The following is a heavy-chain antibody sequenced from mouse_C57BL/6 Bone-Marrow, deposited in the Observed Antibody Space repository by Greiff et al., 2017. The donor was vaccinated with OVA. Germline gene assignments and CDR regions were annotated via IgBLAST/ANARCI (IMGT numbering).Heavy chain of an antibody. CDR2: ISDGGSYT. V-gene: IGHV5-4*01. Sequence: EVHLVESGGGLVKPGGSLKLSCAASGFTFSSYAMSWVRQTPEKRLEWVATISDGGSYTYYPDNVKGRFTIARDNAKNNLYLQMSHLKSEDTAMYYCARERGAWFAYWGQGTLSLSLQ. J-gene: IGHJ3*01. CDR3: ARERGAWFAY. CDR1: GFTFSSYA.